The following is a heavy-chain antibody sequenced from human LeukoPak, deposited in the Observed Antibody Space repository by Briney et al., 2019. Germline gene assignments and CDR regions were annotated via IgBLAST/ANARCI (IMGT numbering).Heavy chain of an antibody. Sequence: GGSLRLSCAPSGFTFSSSWMGWAREAPGKGLVWVSRINGGGSSTTYADSVKGRFTISRDNAKNTLYLEMNSLRAEDSAIYYCATTQLISAYAFEIWGQGTMVTVCS. CDR2: INGGGSST. CDR3: ATTQLISAYAFEI. D-gene: IGHD6-6*01. J-gene: IGHJ3*02. V-gene: IGHV3-74*03. CDR1: GFTFSSSW.